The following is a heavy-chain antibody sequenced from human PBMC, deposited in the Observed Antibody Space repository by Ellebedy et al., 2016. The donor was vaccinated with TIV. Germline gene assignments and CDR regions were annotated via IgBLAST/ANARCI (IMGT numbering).Heavy chain of an antibody. Sequence: PGGSLRLSCAASGFTFSSYSMHWVRQAPGKGLEWVAFISYDGSNTYYADSVKGRFTISRDNSKNTLYLQMNSLRAEDTAVVFCATLAMAGSFDYWGQGTLVTVSS. J-gene: IGHJ4*02. CDR1: GFTFSSYS. CDR3: ATLAMAGSFDY. CDR2: ISYDGSNT. D-gene: IGHD6-19*01. V-gene: IGHV3-30-3*01.